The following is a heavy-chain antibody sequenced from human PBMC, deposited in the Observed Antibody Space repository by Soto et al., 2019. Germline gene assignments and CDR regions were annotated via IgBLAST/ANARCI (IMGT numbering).Heavy chain of an antibody. D-gene: IGHD2-2*01. CDR2: ISYDGSNK. CDR1: GFTFSSYG. V-gene: IGHV3-30*18. Sequence: GGSLRLSCAASGFTFSSYGMHWVRQAPGKGLEWVAVISYDGSNKYYADSVKGRFTISRDNSKNTLYLQMNSLRAEDTAVYYCAKGGSTSRWPYYYGMDFWGQGTTVTVSS. CDR3: AKGGSTSRWPYYYGMDF. J-gene: IGHJ6*02.